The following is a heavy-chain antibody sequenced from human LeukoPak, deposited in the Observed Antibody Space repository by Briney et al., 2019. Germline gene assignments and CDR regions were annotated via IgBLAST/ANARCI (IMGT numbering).Heavy chain of an antibody. CDR2: INWNGGST. CDR3: ARDKTPFYWYFDL. V-gene: IGHV3-20*04. CDR1: GFTFDDYG. J-gene: IGHJ2*01. Sequence: GESLKISCAASGFTFDDYGMSWVRQAPGKGLEWVSGINWNGGSTGYADSVRGRFTISRDNAKNSLYLQMNSLRAEDTAFYYCARDKTPFYWYFDLWGRGTLVTVSS.